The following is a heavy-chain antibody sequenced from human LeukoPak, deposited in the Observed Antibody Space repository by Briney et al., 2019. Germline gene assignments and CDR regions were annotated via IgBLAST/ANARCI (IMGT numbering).Heavy chain of an antibody. CDR1: GFTFSTYA. J-gene: IGHJ4*02. CDR2: VNSNGGNT. D-gene: IGHD3-9*01. V-gene: IGHV3-64*01. Sequence: GGSLRLSCAASGFTFSTYALHWVRQAPGKGLEFVSGVNSNGGNTYYANSVKGRFTISRDNSKNTLYLQMGSLRPEDMAVYHCARVILTGYSYDSWGQGTLVTVSS. CDR3: ARVILTGYSYDS.